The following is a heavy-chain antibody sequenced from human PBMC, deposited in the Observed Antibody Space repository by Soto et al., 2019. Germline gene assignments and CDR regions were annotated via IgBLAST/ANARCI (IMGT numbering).Heavy chain of an antibody. CDR2: VYHSGST. J-gene: IGHJ4*02. V-gene: IGHV4-38-2*01. D-gene: IGHD1-1*01. Sequence: PSETLSLTCVVSGYSISSAYYWGWIRQPPGKGLEWIGSVYHSGSTYYNPSLKSRVTISVDTSKNHFSLKLRSVTAADSAVYYCARSGTTNPPFHKQWGQGTLVTVSS. CDR1: GYSISSAYY. CDR3: ARSGTTNPPFHKQ.